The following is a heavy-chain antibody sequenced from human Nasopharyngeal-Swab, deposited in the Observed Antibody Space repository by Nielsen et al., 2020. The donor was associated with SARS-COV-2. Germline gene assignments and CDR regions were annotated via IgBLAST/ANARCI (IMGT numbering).Heavy chain of an antibody. CDR1: GFTFNNYN. D-gene: IGHD2-21*01. J-gene: IGHJ6*02. Sequence: GSLRLSCAASGFTFNNYNFNWVRQAPGKGLEWVSIISGSGDTTYYADSVKDRFTISRDNSKNTLYLQTNSLRVEDTAVYYCAKAPYLRGLDVWGQGTTVTVSS. V-gene: IGHV3-23*01. CDR3: AKAPYLRGLDV. CDR2: ISGSGDTT.